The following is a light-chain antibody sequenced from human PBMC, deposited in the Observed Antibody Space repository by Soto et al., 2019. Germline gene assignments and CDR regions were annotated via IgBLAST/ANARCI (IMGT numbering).Light chain of an antibody. J-gene: IGKJ5*01. Sequence: DIQMTQSPSTLSASVGDRVTITCRASQTISSWLAWYQQKPGKAPKLLIYDASSLESGVPSRFSGSGSGTEFTLTISSLQPEDFATYYCQQSYSPSITFGQGTRLEIK. CDR3: QQSYSPSIT. CDR1: QTISSW. V-gene: IGKV1-5*01. CDR2: DAS.